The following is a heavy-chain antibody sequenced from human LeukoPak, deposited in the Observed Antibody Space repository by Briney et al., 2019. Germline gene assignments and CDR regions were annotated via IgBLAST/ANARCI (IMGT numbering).Heavy chain of an antibody. CDR1: GGSISSGSYY. CDR2: IYYSGTT. D-gene: IGHD3-9*01. J-gene: IGHJ1*01. CDR3: ARHGAMTGNFQH. V-gene: IGHV4-39*01. Sequence: SETLSLTCTVSGGSISSGSYYWGWIRQPPGKGLEWIGSIYYSGTTYYNPSLKSRVTISVDTSNNQFSLKLSSVTAADMAVYYCARHGAMTGNFQHWGQGTLVTVSS.